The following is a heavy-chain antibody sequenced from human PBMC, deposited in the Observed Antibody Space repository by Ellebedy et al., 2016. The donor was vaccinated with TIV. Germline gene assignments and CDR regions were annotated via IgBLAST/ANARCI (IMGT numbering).Heavy chain of an antibody. D-gene: IGHD6-19*01. CDR1: GFSLSNARMG. Sequence: SGPTLVKPTETLTLTCTVSGFSLSNARMGVSWIRQPPGKALEWLAHIFSNDEKSYSTSLKSRLTISKDTSKSQVVLTMTNMDPVDTATYYCAHLRAKWLVTYYFDYWGQGTLVTVSS. V-gene: IGHV2-26*01. CDR2: IFSNDEK. J-gene: IGHJ4*02. CDR3: AHLRAKWLVTYYFDY.